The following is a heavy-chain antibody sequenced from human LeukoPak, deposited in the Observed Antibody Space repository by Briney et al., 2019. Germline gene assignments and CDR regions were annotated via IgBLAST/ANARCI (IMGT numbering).Heavy chain of an antibody. D-gene: IGHD2-8*01. CDR2: FYTSGST. J-gene: IGHJ5*02. V-gene: IGHV4-4*07. Sequence: KPSETLSLTCTVSGGSISSYYWSWIRQPAGKGLKWIGRFYTSGSTNYNPSLKSRVTISVDTSKNQFSLKLSSVTAADTAVYYCARLRVLGYCTNGVCPIGPQDWFDPWGQGTLVTVSS. CDR1: GGSISSYY. CDR3: ARLRVLGYCTNGVCPIGPQDWFDP.